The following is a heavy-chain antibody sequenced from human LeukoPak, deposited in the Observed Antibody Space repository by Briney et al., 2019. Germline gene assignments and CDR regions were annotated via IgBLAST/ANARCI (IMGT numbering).Heavy chain of an antibody. D-gene: IGHD3-22*01. CDR1: GGSISSYY. J-gene: IGHJ5*02. CDR3: ARHYFSDSSGYLFNWFDP. V-gene: IGHV4-59*08. CDR2: IYYSGST. Sequence: PSETLSLTCTVSGGSISSYYWSWIRQPPGKGLEWIGYIYYSGSTNYNPSLKSRVTISVDTSKNQFSLKLSSVTAADTAVYYCARHYFSDSSGYLFNWFDPWGQGTLVTVSS.